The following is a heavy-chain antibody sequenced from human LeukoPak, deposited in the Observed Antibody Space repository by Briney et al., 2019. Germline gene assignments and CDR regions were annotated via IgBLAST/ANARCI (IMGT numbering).Heavy chain of an antibody. CDR2: ISSSGRTI. V-gene: IGHV3-11*04. CDR1: GFTFSDYY. J-gene: IGHJ4*02. Sequence: GGSLRLSCAASGFTFSDYYMSWIRQAPGKGLEWVLYISSSGRTIYYADSVKGRFTISRDNAKTSLYLHMNSLRAEDTAVYYCARADCGSTNCYEFDYWGQGTLVTVSS. CDR3: ARADCGSTNCYEFDY. D-gene: IGHD2-2*01.